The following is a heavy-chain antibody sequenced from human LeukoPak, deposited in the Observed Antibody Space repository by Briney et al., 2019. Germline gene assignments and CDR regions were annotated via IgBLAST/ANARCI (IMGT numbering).Heavy chain of an antibody. CDR1: GYTFTSYG. J-gene: IGHJ4*02. D-gene: IGHD6-13*01. CDR3: AISIAAAGTFDY. Sequence: GASVKVSCKASGYTFTSYGISWVRQAPGQGLEWMGWMNPNSGNTGYAQKFQGRVTMTRNTSISTAYMELSSLRSEDTAVYYCAISIAAAGTFDYWGQGTLVTVSS. CDR2: MNPNSGNT. V-gene: IGHV1-8*02.